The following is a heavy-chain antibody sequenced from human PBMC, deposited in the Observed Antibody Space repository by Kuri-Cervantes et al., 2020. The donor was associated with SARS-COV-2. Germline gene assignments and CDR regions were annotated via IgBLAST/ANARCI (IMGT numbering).Heavy chain of an antibody. CDR3: ARAYRGSYYSWFDP. CDR1: GFTFSSNA. CDR2: RSYDGSNK. Sequence: GGSLRLSCAACGFTFSSNAMHWVRQGPGKGLEQVAVRSYDGSNKYYSDSVKGRFTITRVNSKNTLYLQMNSLRAEDTAVYYCARAYRGSYYSWFDPWGQGTLVTVSS. J-gene: IGHJ5*02. D-gene: IGHD1-26*01. V-gene: IGHV3-30-3*01.